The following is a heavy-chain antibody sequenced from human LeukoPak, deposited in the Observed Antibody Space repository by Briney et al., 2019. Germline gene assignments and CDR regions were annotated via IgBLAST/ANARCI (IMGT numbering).Heavy chain of an antibody. CDR3: AREAYDY. V-gene: IGHV4-39*07. J-gene: IGHJ4*02. CDR1: GGSISSGDYY. CDR2: INHSGST. Sequence: SSETLSLTCTVSGGSISSGDYYWSWIRQPPGKGLEWIGEINHSGSTNYNPSLKSRVTISVDTSKNQFSLKLSSVTAADTAVYYCAREAYDYWGQGTLVTVSS.